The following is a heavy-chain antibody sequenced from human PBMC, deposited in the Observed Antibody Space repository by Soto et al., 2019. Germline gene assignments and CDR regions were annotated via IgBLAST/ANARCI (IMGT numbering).Heavy chain of an antibody. D-gene: IGHD6-6*01. Sequence: GASVKVSCKASGYTFTGYYMHWVRQAPGQGLEWMGWINPNSGGTNYAQKFQGWVTMTRDTSISTAYMELSRLRSDDTAVYYCARDGSSIAAWLLGYYYYCYMDVWGTGTTVTVSS. CDR2: INPNSGGT. CDR3: ARDGSSIAAWLLGYYYYCYMDV. CDR1: GYTFTGYY. J-gene: IGHJ6*03. V-gene: IGHV1-2*04.